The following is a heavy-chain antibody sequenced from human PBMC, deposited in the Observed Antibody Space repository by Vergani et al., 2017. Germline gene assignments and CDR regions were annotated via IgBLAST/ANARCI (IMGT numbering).Heavy chain of an antibody. CDR3: GRKQTPASLMDKPINI. Sequence: QVQLVASGGGLVRPGGSLRLSCAASGFIFSDYYMTWIRQTPGKGLEWLAHISDGGETKMYAESLKGRFTVSRENTKNLLILQMKTLKLDDTTTYYCGRKQTPASLMDKPINIWVKGTLVAVSS. D-gene: IGHD2-8*01. CDR2: ISDGGETK. V-gene: IGHV3-11*01. J-gene: IGHJ4*02. CDR1: GFIFSDYY.